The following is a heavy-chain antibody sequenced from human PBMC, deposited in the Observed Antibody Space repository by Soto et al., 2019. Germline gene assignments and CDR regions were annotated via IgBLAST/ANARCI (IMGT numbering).Heavy chain of an antibody. CDR1: GFSFGTYW. V-gene: IGHV3-7*03. CDR3: ARDVGPITIFGEAFSGYFDF. CDR2: IKQDGSER. D-gene: IGHD3-3*01. Sequence: EVQLVESGGGLVQPGGSLRLSCAVSGFSFGTYWISWVRQAPGKGLEWLASIKQDGSERYYLDSVKGRFTISRDNAKDSLSLQMNSLRGEDTAFYYCARDVGPITIFGEAFSGYFDFWGQGTLVTVSS. J-gene: IGHJ4*02.